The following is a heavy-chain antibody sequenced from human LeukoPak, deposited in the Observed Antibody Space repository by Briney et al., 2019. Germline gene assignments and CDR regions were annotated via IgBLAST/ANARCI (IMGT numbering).Heavy chain of an antibody. CDR3: VKSGYDNTVRPIYFAS. V-gene: IGHV4-39*01. D-gene: IGHD5-18*01. Sequence: PSETLSLPCTVSGGSISRSSYYWGWIRQPPGRGLEWLGGVHYDGFSYYNPALKRRVTISLDTSRNQFSLKLNSVTAADTAVYHCVKSGYDNTVRPIYFASWGQGTPVTVSS. CDR2: VHYDGFS. CDR1: GGSISRSSYY. J-gene: IGHJ4*02.